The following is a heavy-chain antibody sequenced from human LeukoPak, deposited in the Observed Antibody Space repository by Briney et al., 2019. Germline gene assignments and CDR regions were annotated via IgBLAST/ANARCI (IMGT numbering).Heavy chain of an antibody. Sequence: GGSLRLSCAVSGFTYTSYAMSGVRQAPGKGLEWVSGISGSGVESFYADSVKGRFTISRDNSRNTLYLQMNSLRAEDTAVYYCANSGNYYDTSGHEYWGQGTLVTVSS. V-gene: IGHV3-23*01. J-gene: IGHJ4*02. CDR2: ISGSGVES. D-gene: IGHD3-22*01. CDR3: ANSGNYYDTSGHEY. CDR1: GFTYTSYA.